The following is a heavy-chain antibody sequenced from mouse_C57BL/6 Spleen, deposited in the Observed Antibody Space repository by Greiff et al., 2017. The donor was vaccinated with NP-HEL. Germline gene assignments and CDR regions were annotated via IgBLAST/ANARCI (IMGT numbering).Heavy chain of an antibody. CDR2: IDPSDSYT. Sequence: QVQLQQPGAELVMPGASVKLSCKASGYTFTSYWMHWVKQRPGQGLEWIGEIDPSDSYTNYNQKFKGKSTLTVDKSSSTAYMQLSSLTSEDSAVYYCARDHYGSSDWYFDVWGTGTTVTVSS. CDR3: ARDHYGSSDWYFDV. D-gene: IGHD1-1*01. V-gene: IGHV1-69*01. J-gene: IGHJ1*03. CDR1: GYTFTSYW.